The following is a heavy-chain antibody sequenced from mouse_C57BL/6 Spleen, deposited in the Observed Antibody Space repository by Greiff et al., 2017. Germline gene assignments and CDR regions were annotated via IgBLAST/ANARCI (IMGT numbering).Heavy chain of an antibody. J-gene: IGHJ4*01. V-gene: IGHV1-82*01. D-gene: IGHD2-4*01. CDR3: AGGLRGAMDY. CDR2: IYPGDGDT. CDR1: GYAFSSSW. Sequence: QVQLQQSGPELVKPGASVKISCKASGYAFSSSWMNWVKQRPGKGLEWIGRIYPGDGDTNYNGKFKGKATLTADKSSSTAYMQLSSLTSEDSAVYFCAGGLRGAMDYWGQGTSVTVSS.